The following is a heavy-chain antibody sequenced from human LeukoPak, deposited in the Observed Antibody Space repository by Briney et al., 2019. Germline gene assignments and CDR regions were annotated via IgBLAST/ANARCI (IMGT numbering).Heavy chain of an antibody. V-gene: IGHV3-53*01. CDR3: ARDTNYGDYYFDY. J-gene: IGHJ4*02. CDR1: GFTVSSNY. D-gene: IGHD4-17*01. CDR2: IYSGGST. Sequence: PGGSLRLSCAASGFTVSSNYMSWVRQAPGKGLEWVSVIYSGGSTYYADSVKGRFTISRDNSKNTLYLQMNSLRAEDTAVYYCARDTNYGDYYFDYWGQGTLVTVSS.